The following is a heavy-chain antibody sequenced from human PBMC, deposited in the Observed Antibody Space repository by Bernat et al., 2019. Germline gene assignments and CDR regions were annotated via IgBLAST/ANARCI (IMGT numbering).Heavy chain of an antibody. J-gene: IGHJ4*02. D-gene: IGHD2-15*01. Sequence: EVQLLESGGGLVQPGGSLRSPCEPPDSTFTSYPLGGAGRAPGKGLGGVQAISGSGGSTYYADSVKGRFTISRDNSKNTLYLQMNSLRAEDTAVYYCVPLAIKVGCSGGSCYQLFDYWGQGTLVTVSS. V-gene: IGHV3-23*01. CDR3: VPLAIKVGCSGGSCYQLFDY. CDR1: DSTFTSYP. CDR2: ISGSGGST.